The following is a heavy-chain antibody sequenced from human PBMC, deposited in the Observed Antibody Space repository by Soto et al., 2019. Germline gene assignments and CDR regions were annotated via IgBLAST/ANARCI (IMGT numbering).Heavy chain of an antibody. Sequence: GASVKVSCKASGGSFTYTLSWVRQAPGQGLEWMGGIIPIFGTTNYAQKFQGRATITADESTKTAYMELSNLRSEDTAVYYCARLHSHGTYGMDVWGQGTTVTVSS. D-gene: IGHD5-18*01. CDR1: GGSFTYT. V-gene: IGHV1-69*13. CDR3: ARLHSHGTYGMDV. J-gene: IGHJ6*02. CDR2: IIPIFGTT.